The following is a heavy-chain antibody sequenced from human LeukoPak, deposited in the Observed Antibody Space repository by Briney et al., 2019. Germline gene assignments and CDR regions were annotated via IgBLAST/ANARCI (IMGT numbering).Heavy chain of an antibody. CDR1: GFAFTTYS. J-gene: IGHJ4*02. D-gene: IGHD6-13*01. Sequence: GGSLRLSCAASGFAFTTYSINWVRQAPGKGLEWVSYINSDSSFISYADSVKGRFTVSRDNAKNSLYLQMNSLRAEDTAVYYCARDKSWAFDYWGQGTLVTASS. CDR2: INSDSSFI. V-gene: IGHV3-48*01. CDR3: ARDKSWAFDY.